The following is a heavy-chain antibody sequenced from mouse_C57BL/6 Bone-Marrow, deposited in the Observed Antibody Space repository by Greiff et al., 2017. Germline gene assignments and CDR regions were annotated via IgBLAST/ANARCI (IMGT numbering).Heavy chain of an antibody. V-gene: IGHV14-4*01. CDR3: SSLDGNYVDF. Sequence: VQLQHSGAELVRPGASVKLSCTASGFNIKDDYIHWVKQRPEQGLEWIGWIYPEIGDTEYASKFQGKATITSDTSSNTAYLQLRSLTSEDTAVYYCSSLDGNYVDFWGQGTPLTVAS. J-gene: IGHJ2*01. CDR2: IYPEIGDT. CDR1: GFNIKDDY. D-gene: IGHD2-1*01.